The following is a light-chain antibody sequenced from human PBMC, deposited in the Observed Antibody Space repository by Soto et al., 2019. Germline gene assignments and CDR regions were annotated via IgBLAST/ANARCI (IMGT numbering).Light chain of an antibody. CDR1: SSNIGSNN. V-gene: IGLV1-44*01. CDR2: SNN. CDR3: AAWYDSLNGVV. Sequence: QSVLTQPPSASGTPGQRVTISCSGSSSNIGSNNVNWYQQLPGTAPKHLIYSNNQRPSGVPDRFSGSKSGTSAALVISGLQSEDEADYYCAAWYDSLNGVVFGGGTKVTVL. J-gene: IGLJ2*01.